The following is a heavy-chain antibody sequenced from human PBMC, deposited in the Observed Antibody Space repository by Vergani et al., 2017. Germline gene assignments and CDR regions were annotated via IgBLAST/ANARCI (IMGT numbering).Heavy chain of an antibody. V-gene: IGHV3-9*01. CDR1: GFTFDDYA. J-gene: IGHJ2*01. CDR3: AKDHYDFWSGYPNLSPFDL. Sequence: VQLVESGGGVVQPGRSLRLSCAASGFTFDDYAMHWVRQAPGKGLEWVSGISWNSGSIGYADSVKGRFTISRDNAKNSLYLQMNSLRAEDTALYYCAKDHYDFWSGYPNLSPFDLWGRGTLVTVSS. CDR2: ISWNSGSI. D-gene: IGHD3-3*01.